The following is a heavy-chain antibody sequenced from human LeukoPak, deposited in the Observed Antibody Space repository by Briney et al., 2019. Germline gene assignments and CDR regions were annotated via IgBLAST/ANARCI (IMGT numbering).Heavy chain of an antibody. V-gene: IGHV3-23*01. Sequence: GGTLRLSCAASGFTFTNYGMSWVRQAPGKGLEWVSAISGSGGSTYYADSVKGRFTISRDNAKNSLYLQMNSLRAEDTAVYYCARASGGGSYDTWGQGTLVTVSS. J-gene: IGHJ5*02. CDR3: ARASGGGSYDT. CDR1: GFTFTNYG. CDR2: ISGSGGST. D-gene: IGHD1-26*01.